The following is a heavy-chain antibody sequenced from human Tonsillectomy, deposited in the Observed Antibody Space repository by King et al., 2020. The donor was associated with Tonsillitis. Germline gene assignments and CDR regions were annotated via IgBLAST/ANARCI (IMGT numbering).Heavy chain of an antibody. D-gene: IGHD6-19*01. V-gene: IGHV3-33*05. J-gene: IGHJ4*02. CDR3: ARSRDSSGWYPFDY. Sequence: VQLVESGGGVVQPGRSLRLSCAASGFTFSSYGMHWVRQAPGKGLEWVAVISYDGSKKYYADSVKGRFTISRDNSKNTLYLQMNSLRAEDTAVYYCARSRDSSGWYPFDYWGQGTMVTVSS. CDR1: GFTFSSYG. CDR2: ISYDGSKK.